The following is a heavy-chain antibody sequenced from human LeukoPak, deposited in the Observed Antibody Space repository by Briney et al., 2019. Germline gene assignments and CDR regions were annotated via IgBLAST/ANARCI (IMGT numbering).Heavy chain of an antibody. J-gene: IGHJ4*02. CDR3: ARGMNDSTIKYFDY. D-gene: IGHD2/OR15-2a*01. CDR1: GGSISSYY. Sequence: SETLSLTCTVSGGSISSYYWSWIRQPPGKGLEWIGYIYYSGSTNYNPSLKSRVTISVDTSKNQFSLKLSSVTAADTAVYYCARGMNDSTIKYFDYWGQGTLVTVSS. CDR2: IYYSGST. V-gene: IGHV4-59*12.